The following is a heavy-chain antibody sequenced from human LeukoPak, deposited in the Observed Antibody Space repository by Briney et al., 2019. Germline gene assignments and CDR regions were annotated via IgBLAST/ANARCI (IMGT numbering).Heavy chain of an antibody. CDR2: MNPNNCNT. V-gene: IGHV1-8*01. Sequence: ASVKVSCKASGYTFTNYDINWVRQATGQGLEWMGWMNPNNCNTDYAQKFQGRVNVTRDTYISTVYMELSSRRSEDTAVYYCARGSRDDSYDYFLNLWGQGTLVTVSS. CDR3: ARGSRDDSYDYFLNL. D-gene: IGHD3-22*01. CDR1: GYTFTNYD. J-gene: IGHJ4*02.